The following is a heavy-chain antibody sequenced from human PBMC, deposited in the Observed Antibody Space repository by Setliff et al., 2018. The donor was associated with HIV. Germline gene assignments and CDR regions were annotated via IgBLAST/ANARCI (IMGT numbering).Heavy chain of an antibody. CDR1: GESFSVYY. CDR3: ARDFLRSGYFDS. D-gene: IGHD4-17*01. J-gene: IGHJ4*02. Sequence: TLSLTCAVYGESFSVYYWGWIRQPPGKGLEWIGSSYYSGSTLYNPSLRSRLSMSVDTSKNQFSLELSSVTAADTAVYFCARDFLRSGYFDSWGQGKLVTVSS. V-gene: IGHV4-34*09. CDR2: SYYSGST.